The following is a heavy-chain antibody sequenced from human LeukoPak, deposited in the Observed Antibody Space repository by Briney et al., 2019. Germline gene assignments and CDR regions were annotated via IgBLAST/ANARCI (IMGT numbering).Heavy chain of an antibody. CDR3: ARAVGDGYNFDFDY. D-gene: IGHD5-24*01. Sequence: PSETLSLTCTVSGGSISSYYWSWIRQPPGKGLEWIGYIYYSGSTNYNPSLKSRVTISVDTSKNQFSLKLSSVTAADTAVYYCARAVGDGYNFDFDYWGQGTLVTVSS. J-gene: IGHJ4*02. CDR1: GGSISSYY. CDR2: IYYSGST. V-gene: IGHV4-59*01.